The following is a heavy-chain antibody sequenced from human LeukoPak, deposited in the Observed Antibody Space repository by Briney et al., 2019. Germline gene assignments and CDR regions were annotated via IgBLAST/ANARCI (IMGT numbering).Heavy chain of an antibody. CDR3: ARDYYDSSGYRYYYYYMDV. V-gene: IGHV4-34*01. CDR2: INHSGST. CDR1: GGSFSGYY. J-gene: IGHJ6*03. D-gene: IGHD3-22*01. Sequence: SETLSLTCAVYGGSFSGYYWSWIRQPPGKGLEWIGEINHSGSTNYNPSLKSRVTISVDTSKNQFSLKLSSVTAADTAVYYCARDYYDSSGYRYYYYYMDVWGKGTTVTVSS.